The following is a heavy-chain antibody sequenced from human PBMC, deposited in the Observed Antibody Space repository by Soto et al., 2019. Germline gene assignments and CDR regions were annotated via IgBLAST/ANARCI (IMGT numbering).Heavy chain of an antibody. D-gene: IGHD4-17*01. CDR2: IYYSGST. J-gene: IGHJ4*02. CDR3: ARDPLYGDYPPGDY. V-gene: IGHV4-31*03. CDR1: GGSISSGGYY. Sequence: QVQLQESGPGLVKPSQTLSLTCTVSGGSISSGGYYWSWIRQHPGKGLEWIGYIYYSGSTYYNPSLKSRVTMSVDTSKNQFSRKLSSVTAADTAVYYCARDPLYGDYPPGDYWGQGTLVTVSS.